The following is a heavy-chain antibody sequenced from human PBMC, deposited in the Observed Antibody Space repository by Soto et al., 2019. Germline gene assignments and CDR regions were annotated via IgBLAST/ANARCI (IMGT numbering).Heavy chain of an antibody. D-gene: IGHD3-16*01. CDR3: GRVWAAAINNGMDV. CDR1: GGTFNSYD. CDR2: IIPSVETT. V-gene: IGHV1-69*11. J-gene: IGHJ6*02. Sequence: SVKVSCKASGGTFNSYDINWVRQAPGQGLEWMGMIIPSVETTNYAQKFQARVTITADEVTSTAYMELRSLRAGDTAVYYCGRVWAAAINNGMDVWGPGTTLTVSS.